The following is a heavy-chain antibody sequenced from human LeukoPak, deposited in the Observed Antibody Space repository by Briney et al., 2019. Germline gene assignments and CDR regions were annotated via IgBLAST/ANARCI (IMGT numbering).Heavy chain of an antibody. Sequence: GGSLRLSCAASGFTFSSYSMNWVRQAPGKGLEWVSSISSSSSYIYYADSVKGRFTISRDNAKNSLYLQMNSLRAEDTAVYYCAKDTYYGSSGYLTIFDYWGQGTLVTVSS. CDR2: ISSSSSYI. D-gene: IGHD3-22*01. CDR3: AKDTYYGSSGYLTIFDY. CDR1: GFTFSSYS. J-gene: IGHJ4*02. V-gene: IGHV3-21*01.